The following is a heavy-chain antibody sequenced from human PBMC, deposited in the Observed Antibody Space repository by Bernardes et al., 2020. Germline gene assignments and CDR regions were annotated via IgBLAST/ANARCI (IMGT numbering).Heavy chain of an antibody. CDR3: AHSRPPEDIVATIDSPRLYYFDY. J-gene: IGHJ4*02. CDR1: GFSLSTSGVG. V-gene: IGHV2-5*02. D-gene: IGHD5-12*01. Sequence: SGPTLVKPTQTLTLTCTFSGFSLSTSGVGVGWIRQPPGKALEWLALIYWDDDKRYSPSLKSRLTITKDTSKNQVVLTMTNMDPVDTATYYCAHSRPPEDIVATIDSPRLYYFDYWGQGTLVTVSS. CDR2: IYWDDDK.